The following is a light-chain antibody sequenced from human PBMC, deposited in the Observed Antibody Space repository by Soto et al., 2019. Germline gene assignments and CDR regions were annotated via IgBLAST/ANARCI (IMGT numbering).Light chain of an antibody. V-gene: IGKV3-20*01. CDR1: QSVTTSY. Sequence: IVLTLSTGTLSLSPGESANISCRTSQSVTTSYLAWYQQKPGQAPRLLIYGTSNRATGIPDRFSGSGYATDFNLTIIRLETEDLAVYHCHQYGDSPQTFGQGTKVDIK. CDR2: GTS. J-gene: IGKJ1*01. CDR3: HQYGDSPQT.